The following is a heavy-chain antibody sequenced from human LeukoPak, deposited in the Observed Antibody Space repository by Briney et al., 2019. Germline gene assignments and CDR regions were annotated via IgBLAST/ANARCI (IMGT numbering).Heavy chain of an antibody. J-gene: IGHJ3*02. D-gene: IGHD3-10*01. CDR2: ITQSGHT. CDR3: AKSNGYGLVDI. CDR1: GGSFTGYN. V-gene: IGHV4-34*01. Sequence: SETLSLTCAVYGGSFTGYNWTWIRQPPGKGLEWIGHITQSGHTNYNPSLKSRVTISVDTSKNQFYLRLSSVTAADTAVYYCAKSNGYGLVDIWGQGTMVTVSS.